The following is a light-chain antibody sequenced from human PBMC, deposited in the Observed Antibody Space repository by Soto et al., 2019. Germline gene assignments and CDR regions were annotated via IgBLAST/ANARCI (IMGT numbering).Light chain of an antibody. CDR2: DVS. V-gene: IGLV2-14*01. J-gene: IGLJ1*01. Sequence: SALTQPASVSGSPGQSIAISCTGTSSDVGGYNYVSWYQQHPGKAPKLIVYDVSNRPSGVSDRFSGSKSGKTASLTISGLQADDEADYYCSSYTSSSTYVFGTGTNVTVL. CDR1: SSDVGGYNY. CDR3: SSYTSSSTYV.